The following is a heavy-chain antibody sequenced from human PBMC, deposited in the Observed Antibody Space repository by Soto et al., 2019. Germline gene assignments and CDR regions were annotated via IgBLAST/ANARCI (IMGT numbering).Heavy chain of an antibody. CDR2: ISSSSSYI. CDR3: ARDLYSSSPGYYYYGMDV. D-gene: IGHD6-13*01. V-gene: IGHV3-21*01. J-gene: IGHJ6*02. CDR1: GFTFSSYS. Sequence: EVQLVESGGGLVKPGGSLRLSCAASGFTFSSYSMNWVRQAPGKGLEWVSSISSSSSYIYYADSVKGRFTISRDNAKNSLYLQMNSLRAEDTAVYYCARDLYSSSPGYYYYGMDVWGQGTTVTVSS.